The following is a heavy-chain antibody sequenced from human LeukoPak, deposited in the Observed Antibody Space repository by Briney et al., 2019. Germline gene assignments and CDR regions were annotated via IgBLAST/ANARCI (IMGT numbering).Heavy chain of an antibody. J-gene: IGHJ3*02. CDR1: TFTLSAYG. CDR3: ARDFPRDNDASDI. Sequence: PGGSLRLSCTASTFTLSAYGVSWVRQAPGKGLEWVSSISSSSTYIYYADSLKGRFTISRDNAKNSLYLQMNSLRAEDTAVYYCARDFPRDNDASDIWGQGTMVTVSS. CDR2: ISSSSTYI. V-gene: IGHV3-21*01.